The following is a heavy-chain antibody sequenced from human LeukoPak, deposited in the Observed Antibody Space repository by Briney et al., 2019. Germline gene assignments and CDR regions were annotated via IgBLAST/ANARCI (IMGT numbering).Heavy chain of an antibody. CDR3: AKDLVVGATKYYFDY. CDR1: GFTFSSYA. J-gene: IGHJ4*02. CDR2: ISGSGGST. V-gene: IGHV3-23*01. Sequence: GGSLRLSCAASGFTFSSYAMSWVRQAPGKGLEWVSAISGSGGSTYYVDSVKGRFTISRDNSKNTLYLQMNSLRAEDTAVYYCAKDLVVGATKYYFDYWGQGTLVTVSS. D-gene: IGHD1-26*01.